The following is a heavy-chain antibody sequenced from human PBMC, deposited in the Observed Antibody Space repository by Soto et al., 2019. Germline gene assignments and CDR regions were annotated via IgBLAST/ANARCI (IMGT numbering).Heavy chain of an antibody. Sequence: QPGGSLRLSCSASGFPLGTHDMGWVRQAPGTGLEWVSSISGTGAKTYYSNAVTGRFTISRDNSKNTLYLQMNSLRAEDTAVYYCAVRKTGSFFDYWGQGTLVNVS. V-gene: IGHV3-23*01. J-gene: IGHJ4*02. CDR1: GFPLGTHD. D-gene: IGHD1-26*01. CDR2: ISGTGAKT. CDR3: AVRKTGSFFDY.